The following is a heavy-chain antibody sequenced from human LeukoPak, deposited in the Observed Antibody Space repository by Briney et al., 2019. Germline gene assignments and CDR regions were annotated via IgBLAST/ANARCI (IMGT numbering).Heavy chain of an antibody. D-gene: IGHD2-8*01. Sequence: ASVKVSCKASGYTFTGSYIHWMRQAPGQGLEWMGWINPNSGGTKYAQKVQGRVTVTRDTSTSTAYMELSGLRADDTAVYYCARVAYCTKGVCINFDLWGQGTLVTVSS. V-gene: IGHV1-2*02. CDR2: INPNSGGT. CDR3: ARVAYCTKGVCINFDL. J-gene: IGHJ4*02. CDR1: GYTFTGSY.